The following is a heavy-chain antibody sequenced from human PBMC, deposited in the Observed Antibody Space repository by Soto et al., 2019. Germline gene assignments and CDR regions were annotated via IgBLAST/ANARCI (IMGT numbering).Heavy chain of an antibody. CDR3: ARESVTMVRGVARGHYYYYYGMDV. Sequence: PGGSLRLSCAASGFTFSSYGMHRVRQAPGKGLEWGAVIWYDGSNKYYADSVKGRFTISRDNSKNTLYLQMNSLRAEDTAVYYCARESVTMVRGVARGHYYYYYGMDVWGQGTTVTVSS. V-gene: IGHV3-33*01. CDR1: GFTFSSYG. D-gene: IGHD3-10*01. J-gene: IGHJ6*02. CDR2: IWYDGSNK.